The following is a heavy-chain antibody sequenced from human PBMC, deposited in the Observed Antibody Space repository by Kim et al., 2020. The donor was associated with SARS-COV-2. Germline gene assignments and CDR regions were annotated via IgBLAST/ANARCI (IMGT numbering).Heavy chain of an antibody. J-gene: IGHJ6*03. D-gene: IGHD6-6*01. CDR1: GYNFTSYG. CDR3: ARGEHSSFVYYMDV. CDR2: ISAYNGNT. Sequence: ASVKVSCKASGYNFTSYGISWVRQAPGQGLEWMGWISAYNGNTNHAQKLQGRVTMTTDTSTSTAYMELRSLRSDDTAVYYCARGEHSSFVYYMDVWGKGTTGTVSS. V-gene: IGHV1-18*01.